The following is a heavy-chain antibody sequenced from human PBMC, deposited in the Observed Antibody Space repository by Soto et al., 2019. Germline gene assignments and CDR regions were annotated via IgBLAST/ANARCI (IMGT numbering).Heavy chain of an antibody. V-gene: IGHV3-23*01. D-gene: IGHD4-17*01. CDR3: AKPSVPRPRKTVTFDF. CDR2: ISGSGGST. CDR1: GFTFSSYA. J-gene: IGHJ5*01. Sequence: EVQLLESGGGLVQPGGSLRLSCAASGFTFSSYAMSWVRQAPGKGLEWVSAISGSGGSTYYADSVKGRFTISRDNPKNTLYLQMNSLRAEDTAVDYCAKPSVPRPRKTVTFDFWGQGTLVTVSS.